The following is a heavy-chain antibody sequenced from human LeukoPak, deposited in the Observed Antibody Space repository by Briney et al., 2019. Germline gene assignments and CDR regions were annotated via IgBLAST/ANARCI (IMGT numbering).Heavy chain of an antibody. CDR2: INPNSGGT. CDR3: ARDQAAGDYFDY. Sequence: GASVKVSCKASGYTFTGYYMHWVRQAPGQGLEWVGWINPNSGGTNYAQKFQGRVTMTRDTSISTAYMELSRLRSDDTAVYYCARDQAAGDYFDYWGQGTLVTVSS. D-gene: IGHD6-25*01. CDR1: GYTFTGYY. J-gene: IGHJ4*02. V-gene: IGHV1-2*02.